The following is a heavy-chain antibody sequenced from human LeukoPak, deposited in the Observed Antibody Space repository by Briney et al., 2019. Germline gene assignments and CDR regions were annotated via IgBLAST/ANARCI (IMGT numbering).Heavy chain of an antibody. CDR1: GFTFSSYS. CDR2: ISSSSSYI. V-gene: IGHV3-21*01. Sequence: GGVLRLSCAASGFTFSSYSMNWVRQAPGKGLEWVSSISSSSSYISYADSVKGRFPISRDNAKNSLYLQMNSLRAEDTAVYYCAKDYYDSSGYSPYPFDYWGQGTLVTVSS. D-gene: IGHD3-22*01. CDR3: AKDYYDSSGYSPYPFDY. J-gene: IGHJ4*02.